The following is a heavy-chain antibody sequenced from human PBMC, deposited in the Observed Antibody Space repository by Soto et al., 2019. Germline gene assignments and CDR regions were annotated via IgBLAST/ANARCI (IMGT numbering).Heavy chain of an antibody. J-gene: IGHJ4*02. Sequence: EVQLVESGGGLVKPGGSLRLSCEASGFSLRSYSMNWVRQAPGKGLEWVSSISSSSNNIYYADSVKGRFTISRDNAKNSLFLQVNSLTDEDTAVYFCARDLTTATGAFDYWGQGTLVTVSS. V-gene: IGHV3-21*01. CDR1: GFSLRSYS. CDR2: ISSSSNNI. CDR3: ARDLTTATGAFDY. D-gene: IGHD6-13*01.